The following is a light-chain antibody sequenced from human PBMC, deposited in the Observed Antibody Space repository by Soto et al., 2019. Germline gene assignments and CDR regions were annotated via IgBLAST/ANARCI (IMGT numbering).Light chain of an antibody. CDR1: SSNIGAGYD. Sequence: QAVVTQPPSVSGAQGQRVTISCTGSSSNIGAGYDVHWYQQLPGTAPKLLIYGNSNRPSGVPDRFSGSKSGTSASLAITGLQAEDEADYYCQSYDSSLSALFGGGTKLTVL. CDR2: GNS. CDR3: QSYDSSLSAL. J-gene: IGLJ3*02. V-gene: IGLV1-40*01.